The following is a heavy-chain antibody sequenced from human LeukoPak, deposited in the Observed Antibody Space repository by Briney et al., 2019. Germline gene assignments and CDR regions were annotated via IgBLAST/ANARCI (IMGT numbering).Heavy chain of an antibody. D-gene: IGHD1-14*01. V-gene: IGHV4-30-2*01. CDR3: ARGWTGGDFEY. J-gene: IGHJ1*01. CDR1: GDRINSGGYH. CDR2: MYQSGAT. Sequence: PSETLSLTCAVSGDRINSGGYHWSWIRQPPGKGLEWIGYMYQSGATYYSPSLKSRVAISPDTPKNQFSLRLTSVTAADTAVYFCARGWTGGDFEYWGQGILVTVSS.